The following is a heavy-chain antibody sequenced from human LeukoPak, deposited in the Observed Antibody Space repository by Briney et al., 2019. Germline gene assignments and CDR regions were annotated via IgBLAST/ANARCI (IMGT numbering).Heavy chain of an antibody. Sequence: ASVKVSCKTSGYTFTSYAISWVRQAPGQGLEWMGWINPNSGGTNYAQKFQGRVTMTRDTSISTAYMELSRLRSDDTAVYYCARDRVVAANYYYYMDVWGKGTTVTISS. CDR1: GYTFTSYA. CDR3: ARDRVVAANYYYYMDV. CDR2: INPNSGGT. J-gene: IGHJ6*03. D-gene: IGHD2-15*01. V-gene: IGHV1-2*02.